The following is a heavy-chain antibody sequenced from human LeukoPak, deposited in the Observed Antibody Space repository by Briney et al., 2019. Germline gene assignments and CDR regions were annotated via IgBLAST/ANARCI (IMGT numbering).Heavy chain of an antibody. CDR1: GGSISSYF. Sequence: SETLSLTCTVSGGSISSYFWSWILQPPGKGLEWIGYIYYSGSTNYNPSLKSRVTTSVDTSKNQFSLKLSSVTAADTAVYYCARHGGTYDDSFDIWGQGIMVTVSS. D-gene: IGHD1-26*01. J-gene: IGHJ3*02. CDR2: IYYSGST. CDR3: ARHGGTYDDSFDI. V-gene: IGHV4-59*08.